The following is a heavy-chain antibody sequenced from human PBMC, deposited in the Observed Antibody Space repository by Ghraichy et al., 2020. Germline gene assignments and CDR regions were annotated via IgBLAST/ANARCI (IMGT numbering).Heavy chain of an antibody. CDR1: GGSISSSSYY. D-gene: IGHD1-26*01. V-gene: IGHV4-39*01. CDR2: LYYSGNT. Sequence: SETLSLTCTVSGGSISSSSYYWDWIRQPPGKGLEWIRSLYYSGNTYYNPSLKSRATISIDTSKNQFSLKLSSLTAADTAVYYCARRGGTYTWFDPWGQGTLVTVSS. CDR3: ARRGGTYTWFDP. J-gene: IGHJ5*02.